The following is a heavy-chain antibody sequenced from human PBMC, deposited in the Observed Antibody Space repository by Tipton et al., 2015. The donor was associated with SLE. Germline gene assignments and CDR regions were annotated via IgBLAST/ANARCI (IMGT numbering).Heavy chain of an antibody. Sequence: TLSLTCTVSGGSISSSSYFWGWIRQPPGKGLEWIGSIYYSGNTYYNPSLKSRVTISVDTSKNQFSLKLSSVTAADTAVYYCARVEERYYYDSSGYYLGAFDIWGQGTMVTVSS. CDR1: GGSISSSSYF. V-gene: IGHV4-39*07. CDR3: ARVEERYYYDSSGYYLGAFDI. J-gene: IGHJ3*02. CDR2: IYYSGNT. D-gene: IGHD3-22*01.